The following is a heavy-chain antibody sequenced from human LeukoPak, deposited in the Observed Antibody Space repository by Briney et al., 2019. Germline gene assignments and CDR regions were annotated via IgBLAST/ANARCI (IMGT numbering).Heavy chain of an antibody. CDR3: ARGWASSITMVRGVRNWFDP. CDR2: INHSGST. D-gene: IGHD3-10*01. J-gene: IGHJ5*02. V-gene: IGHV4-34*01. CDR1: GGSFSGYC. Sequence: PSETLSLTCAVYGGSFSGYCWSWIRQPPGKGLEWIGEINHSGSTNYNPSLKSRVTISVDTSKNQFSLKLSSVTAADTAVYYCARGWASSITMVRGVRNWFDPWGQGTLVTVSS.